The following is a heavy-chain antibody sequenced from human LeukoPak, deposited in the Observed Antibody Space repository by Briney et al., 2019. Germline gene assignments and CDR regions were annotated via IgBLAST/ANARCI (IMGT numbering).Heavy chain of an antibody. CDR2: ISYDGSNK. V-gene: IGHV3-30*03. J-gene: IGHJ4*02. CDR1: GFTFNNYG. D-gene: IGHD5-18*01. Sequence: GGSLRLSCAASGFTFNNYGMHWVRQAPGKGLEWVAVISYDGSNKYYADSVKGRFTISRDNSKNTLYLQMNSLRAEDTAVYYCARTPLRGYSYGTLDYWGQGTLVTVSS. CDR3: ARTPLRGYSYGTLDY.